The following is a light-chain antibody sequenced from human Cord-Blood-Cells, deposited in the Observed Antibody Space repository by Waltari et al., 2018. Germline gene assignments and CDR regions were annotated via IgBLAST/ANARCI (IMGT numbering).Light chain of an antibody. V-gene: IGLV2-23*01. Sequence: QSALTQPASVSGSPGQSITISCTGTSSDVGSYNLVSWYQQHPGKAPKLMIYEGSKRPPWVSNRCSGSKSGNTASLTISGLQAEDEADYYCCSYAGSSPRVVFGGGTKLTVL. CDR2: EGS. CDR3: CSYAGSSPRVV. J-gene: IGLJ2*01. CDR1: SSDVGSYNL.